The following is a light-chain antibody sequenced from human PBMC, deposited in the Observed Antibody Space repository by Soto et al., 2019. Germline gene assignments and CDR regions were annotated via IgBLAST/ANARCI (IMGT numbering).Light chain of an antibody. CDR1: NRDVGSYNL. V-gene: IGLV2-14*01. J-gene: IGLJ3*02. Sequence: QSVLTQPASVSGSPGQSITIACTGTNRDVGSYNLVSWYQQRPGEAPKLIISEVRNRPSGISYRFTGFKSGNTASLTISGLQAEDEADYYCSSYTTTSTLVFGGGTQLTVL. CDR3: SSYTTTSTLV. CDR2: EVR.